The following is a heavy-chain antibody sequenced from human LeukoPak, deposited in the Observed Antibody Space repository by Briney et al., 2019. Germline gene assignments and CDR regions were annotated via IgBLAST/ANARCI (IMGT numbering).Heavy chain of an antibody. D-gene: IGHD3-16*01. CDR3: ARDLLGYFWGSYRPPFYYFDY. V-gene: IGHV1-18*01. J-gene: IGHJ4*02. CDR1: GYTFTSYG. Sequence: ASVKVSCKASGYTFTSYGISWVRQAPGQGLEWMGWISAYNGNTNYAQKLQGRVTMTTDTSTSTAYMELRRLKSDDTAVYSGARDLLGYFWGSYRPPFYYFDYWGQGTLVTVSS. CDR2: ISAYNGNT.